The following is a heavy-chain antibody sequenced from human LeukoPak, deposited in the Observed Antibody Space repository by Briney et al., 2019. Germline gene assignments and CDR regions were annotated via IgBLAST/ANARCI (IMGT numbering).Heavy chain of an antibody. V-gene: IGHV4-59*11. CDR2: IYYSGSN. D-gene: IGHD3-10*01. CDR1: GGSISSHY. J-gene: IGHJ3*02. CDR3: ARNGAWNAFDI. Sequence: SETLSLTCIVSGGSISSHYWSWIRQPPGKGLEWIGYIYYSGSNNYNPTLKSRVTISVDTSKNQFSLKLSSVTAADTAVYYCARNGAWNAFDIWGQGTMVTVPS.